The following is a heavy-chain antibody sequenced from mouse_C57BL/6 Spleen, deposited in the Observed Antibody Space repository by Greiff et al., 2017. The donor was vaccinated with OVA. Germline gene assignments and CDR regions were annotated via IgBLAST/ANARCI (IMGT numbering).Heavy chain of an antibody. CDR1: GYAFSSSW. V-gene: IGHV1-82*01. J-gene: IGHJ4*01. D-gene: IGHD2-4*01. Sequence: VKLVESGPELVKPGASVKISCKASGYAFSSSWMNWVKQRPGKGLEWIGRIYPGDGDTNYNGKFKGKATLTADKSSSTAYMQLSSLTSEDSAVYFCARGGYDYEGDYYAMDYWGQGTSVTVSS. CDR2: IYPGDGDT. CDR3: ARGGYDYEGDYYAMDY.